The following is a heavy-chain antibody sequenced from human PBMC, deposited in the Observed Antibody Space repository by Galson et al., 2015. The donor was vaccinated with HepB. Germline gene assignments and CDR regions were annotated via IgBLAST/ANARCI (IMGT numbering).Heavy chain of an antibody. J-gene: IGHJ3*02. D-gene: IGHD3-10*01. Sequence: SVKVSCKASGGTFSSYAISWVRQAPGQGLEWMGGIIPIFGTANYAQKFQGRVTITADESTSTAYMELSSLRSEDTAVYYCARFSSGSGSYPDAFDIWGQGTMVTVSS. CDR3: ARFSSGSGSYPDAFDI. CDR2: IIPIFGTA. V-gene: IGHV1-69*13. CDR1: GGTFSSYA.